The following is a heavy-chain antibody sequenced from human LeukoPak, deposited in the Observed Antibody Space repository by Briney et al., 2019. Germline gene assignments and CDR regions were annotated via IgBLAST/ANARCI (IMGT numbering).Heavy chain of an antibody. CDR2: ISYDGSNK. CDR3: ARVPYSSGWYLVY. J-gene: IGHJ4*02. D-gene: IGHD6-19*01. V-gene: IGHV3-30-3*01. Sequence: GGSLRLSCAASGFTFSSYAMHWVRQAPGKGLEWVAVISYDGSNKYYADSVKGRFTISRDNPKNTLYLQMNSLRAEDTAVYYCARVPYSSGWYLVYWGQGTLVTVSS. CDR1: GFTFSSYA.